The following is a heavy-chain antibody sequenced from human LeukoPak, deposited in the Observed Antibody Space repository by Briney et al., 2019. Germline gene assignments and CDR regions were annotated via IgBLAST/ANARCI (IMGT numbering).Heavy chain of an antibody. D-gene: IGHD5-18*01. CDR1: GFTFSSYW. Sequence: GGSLRLSCAASGFTFSSYWMSWVRQAPGKGLEWVANIKQDGSEKYYVDSVKGRFTISRDNAKNSLYLQMNSLRAEDTAVYYCARDRGTAMVKYFDYWGQGTLVTVSS. CDR3: ARDRGTAMVKYFDY. CDR2: IKQDGSEK. J-gene: IGHJ4*02. V-gene: IGHV3-7*01.